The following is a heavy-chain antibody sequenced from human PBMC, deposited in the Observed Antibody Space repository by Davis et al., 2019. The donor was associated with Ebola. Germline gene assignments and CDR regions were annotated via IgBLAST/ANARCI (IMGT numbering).Heavy chain of an antibody. CDR3: ARDRITMVRGVIMKGFDP. CDR1: GGSISSSSYY. V-gene: IGHV4-39*07. D-gene: IGHD3-10*01. CDR2: IYYSGST. J-gene: IGHJ5*02. Sequence: MPSETLSLTCTVSGGSISSSSYYWGWIRQPPGKGLEWIGSIYYSGSTYYNPSLKSRVTISVDTSKNQFSLKLSSVTAADTAVYYCARDRITMVRGVIMKGFDPWGQGTLVTVSS.